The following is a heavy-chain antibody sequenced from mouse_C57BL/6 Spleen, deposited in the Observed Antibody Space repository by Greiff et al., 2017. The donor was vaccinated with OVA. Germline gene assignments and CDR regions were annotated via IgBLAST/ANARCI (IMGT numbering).Heavy chain of an antibody. J-gene: IGHJ2*01. CDR2: IRSKSNNYAT. CDR1: GFSFNTYA. Sequence: EADGGLVQPKGSLKLSCAASGFSFNTYAMNWVRQAPGKGLEWVARIRSKSNNYATYYADSVKDRFTISRDDSESMLYLQMNNLKTEDTAMYYCVRQYGNYVDYFDYWGQGTTLTVSS. D-gene: IGHD2-1*01. V-gene: IGHV10-1*01. CDR3: VRQYGNYVDYFDY.